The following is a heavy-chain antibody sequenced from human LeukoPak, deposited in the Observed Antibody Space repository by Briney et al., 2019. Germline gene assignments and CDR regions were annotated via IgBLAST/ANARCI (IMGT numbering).Heavy chain of an antibody. V-gene: IGHV3-33*06. J-gene: IGHJ4*02. CDR3: AKDQEGAFGY. CDR2: IWYDGSNK. Sequence: PGGSLTLSCAASGFTFSSYGMHWVHQPPGKGLEWVAVIWYDGSNKYYADSVKGRFTISRDNSKNTLYLQMNSLRAEDTAVYYCAKDQEGAFGYWGQGTLVTVSS. D-gene: IGHD1-26*01. CDR1: GFTFSSYG.